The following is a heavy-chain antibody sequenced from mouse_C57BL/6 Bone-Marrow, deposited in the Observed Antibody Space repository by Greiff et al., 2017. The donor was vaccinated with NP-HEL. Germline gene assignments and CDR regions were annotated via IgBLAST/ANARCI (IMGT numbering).Heavy chain of an antibody. J-gene: IGHJ2*01. CDR3: ARLRATVVAHFDC. V-gene: IGHV3-8*01. Sequence: EVKLVESGPGLAKPSQTLSLTCSVTGYSITSDYWNWIRKFPGNKLEYMGYISYSGSTYYTPSLKSRLSITRDTSKNQYYLQLNSVTTEDTATDDCARLRATVVAHFDCWGQGTTLTVSS. CDR2: ISYSGST. D-gene: IGHD1-1*01. CDR1: GYSITSDY.